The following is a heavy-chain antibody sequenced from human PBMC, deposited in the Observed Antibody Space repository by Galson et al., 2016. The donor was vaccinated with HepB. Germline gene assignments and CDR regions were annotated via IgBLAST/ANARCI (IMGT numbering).Heavy chain of an antibody. J-gene: IGHJ6*02. Sequence: SCKASGGTYSNYAINWVRQAPGQGLEWMGRIIPILGMANYAQKFQGRVTITADKSTSTAYMELSSLRSEDTAVYYCARSLGNFEGGYYYYYGMDVWGQGTTVTVSS. V-gene: IGHV1-69*04. CDR3: ARSLGNFEGGYYYYYGMDV. CDR1: GGTYSNYA. D-gene: IGHD4-23*01. CDR2: IIPILGMA.